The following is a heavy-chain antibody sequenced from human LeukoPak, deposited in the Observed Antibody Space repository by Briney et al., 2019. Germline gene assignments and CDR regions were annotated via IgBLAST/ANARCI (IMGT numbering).Heavy chain of an antibody. J-gene: IGHJ4*03. CDR2: INHSGSA. CDR3: TRGWGTDGYNYTHFDC. D-gene: IGHD5-24*01. V-gene: IGHV4-34*01. Sequence: SEPVSLACAVYGGSFSDYYWSWTRQPPGKGLEWIGEINHSGSANYNPSLKSRVTISVDTSKTQFSLMLSSLTAADTAVYYWTRGWGTDGYNYTHFDCWGQGT. CDR1: GGSFSDYY.